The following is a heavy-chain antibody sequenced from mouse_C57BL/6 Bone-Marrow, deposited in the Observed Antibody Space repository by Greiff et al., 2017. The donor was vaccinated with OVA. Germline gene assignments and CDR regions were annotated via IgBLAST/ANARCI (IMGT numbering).Heavy chain of an antibody. CDR2: IDPENGDT. V-gene: IGHV14-4*01. D-gene: IGHD2-4*01. J-gene: IGHJ2*01. CDR1: GFNIKDDY. Sequence: EVQLQQSGAELVRPGASVKLSCTASGFNIKDDYMHWVKQRPEQGLEWIGWIDPENGDTEYASKFQGKATITADTSSNTAYLQLSSLTSEDTAVYYCTSYDYDGVYFDYWGQVTTLTVSS. CDR3: TSYDYDGVYFDY.